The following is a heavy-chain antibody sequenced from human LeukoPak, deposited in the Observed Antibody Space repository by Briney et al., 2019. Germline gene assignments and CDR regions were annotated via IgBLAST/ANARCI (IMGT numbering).Heavy chain of an antibody. V-gene: IGHV1-69*13. CDR2: IIPIFGSA. CDR3: ARDYVRNTSFYFDY. Sequence: GASVEVSCKASGGTFSSYAISWVRQAPGQGLEWMGGIIPIFGSANYAQRFQGRVTITADESTNTVYMELSSLRSEDTAVYYCARDYVRNTSFYFDYWGQGTLVTVSS. J-gene: IGHJ4*02. D-gene: IGHD3-16*02. CDR1: GGTFSSYA.